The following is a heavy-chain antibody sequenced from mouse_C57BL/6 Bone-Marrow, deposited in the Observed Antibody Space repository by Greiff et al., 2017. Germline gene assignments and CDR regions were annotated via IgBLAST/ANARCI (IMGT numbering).Heavy chain of an antibody. D-gene: IGHD1-1*01. CDR3: ASRGCSSYWYFDV. J-gene: IGHJ1*03. CDR2: IYPGDGDT. Sequence: QVQLQQSGAELVKPGASVKISCKASGYAFSSYWMNWVKQRPGKGLEWIGQIYPGDGDTNYNGKFKGKSTLTADKSSSTAYMQLSSLTSEDSAVYFCASRGCSSYWYFDVWGTGTTVTVSS. CDR1: GYAFSSYW. V-gene: IGHV1-80*01.